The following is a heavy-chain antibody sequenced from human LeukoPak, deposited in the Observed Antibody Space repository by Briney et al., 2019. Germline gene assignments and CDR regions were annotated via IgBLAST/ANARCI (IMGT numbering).Heavy chain of an antibody. V-gene: IGHV1-2*02. CDR3: ARVDYDILTGYYNWDY. D-gene: IGHD3-9*01. Sequence: ASVKVSCKASGFSFSTYAINWVRQAPGQGLEWMGWINPNSGGTNYAQKFQGRVTMTRDTSISTAYMELSRLRSDDTAVYYCARVDYDILTGYYNWDYWGQGTLVTVSS. CDR1: GFSFSTYA. J-gene: IGHJ4*02. CDR2: INPNSGGT.